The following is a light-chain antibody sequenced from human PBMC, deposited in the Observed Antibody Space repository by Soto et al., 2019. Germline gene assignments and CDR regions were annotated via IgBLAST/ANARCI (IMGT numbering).Light chain of an antibody. Sequence: EIVLTQSPGTLSLSPGERATLSCRASQTVSDMYLAWYQQKPGQAPRLLIYASNRATGIPDRLSGSGSGTDFSLTIGRLEPEDFAVYYCQHYGTSALFGPGTKVDIK. J-gene: IGKJ3*01. CDR2: AS. V-gene: IGKV3-20*01. CDR3: QHYGTSAL. CDR1: QTVSDMY.